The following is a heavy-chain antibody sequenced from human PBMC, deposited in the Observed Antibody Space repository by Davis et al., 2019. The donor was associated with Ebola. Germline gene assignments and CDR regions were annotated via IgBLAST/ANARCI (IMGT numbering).Heavy chain of an antibody. J-gene: IGHJ4*02. CDR3: LGGRYGEPFDY. CDR1: GGSISSSSYY. D-gene: IGHD1-14*01. CDR2: IYYSVSA. V-gene: IGHV4-39*07. Sequence: PGGSLRLSCTVSGGSISSSSYYWGWIRQPPGKGLEWIGNIYYSVSAHDNPSLKSRVTISVDTSKNQVSLKLTSVTAADTAVYYCLGGRYGEPFDYWGQGTLVTVSS.